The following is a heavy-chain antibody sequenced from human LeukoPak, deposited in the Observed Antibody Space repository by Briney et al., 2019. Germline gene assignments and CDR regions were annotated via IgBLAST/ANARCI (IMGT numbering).Heavy chain of an antibody. Sequence: ASVKVSCKASGYIFTGYYMHWVRQAPGQGLEWMGWINPNSGGTNYAQKFQGRVTMTRDTSISTAYMELSRLRSDDTAVYYCARSQLWSSEYFQHWGQGTLVTVSS. J-gene: IGHJ1*01. CDR1: GYIFTGYY. CDR2: INPNSGGT. D-gene: IGHD5-18*01. CDR3: ARSQLWSSEYFQH. V-gene: IGHV1-2*02.